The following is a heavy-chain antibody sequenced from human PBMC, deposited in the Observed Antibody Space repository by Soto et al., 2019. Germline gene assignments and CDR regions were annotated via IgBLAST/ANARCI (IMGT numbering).Heavy chain of an antibody. D-gene: IGHD3-10*01. CDR3: TRDGSGTGRIYYFDY. CDR2: IRSKAYGGTT. CDR1: GFTFGDYA. Sequence: PGGSLRLSCTASGFTFGDYAMSWFRQAPGKGLEWVGFIRSKAYGGTTEYAASVKGRFTISRDDSKSIAYLQMNSLKTEDTAVYYCTRDGSGTGRIYYFDYWGQGTLVTVSS. V-gene: IGHV3-49*03. J-gene: IGHJ4*02.